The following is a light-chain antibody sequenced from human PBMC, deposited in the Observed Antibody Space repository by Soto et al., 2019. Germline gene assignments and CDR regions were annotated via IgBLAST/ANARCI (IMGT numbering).Light chain of an antibody. CDR3: QSYDSSLSGSV. Sequence: QAVVTQPPSVSGAPGQRVTISCTGSSSNIGAGYDVQWYQQLPGTAPQLLIYCDTNRPSGVHDRFSGSNSGTSASLAITGLQAEDESDYYCQSYDSSLSGSVFGGGTKLTVL. CDR1: SSNIGAGYD. CDR2: CDT. V-gene: IGLV1-40*01. J-gene: IGLJ3*02.